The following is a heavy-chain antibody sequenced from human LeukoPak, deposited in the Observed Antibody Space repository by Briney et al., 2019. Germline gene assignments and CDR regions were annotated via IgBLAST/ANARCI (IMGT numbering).Heavy chain of an antibody. Sequence: SETLSLTCTVSGYSISSGYYWGWIRQPPGKGLEWIGSIYHSGSTYYNPSLKSRVTISVDTSKNQFSLKLSSVTAADTAVYYCAGDLASPSQSWGQGTLVTVSS. CDR1: GYSISSGYY. D-gene: IGHD1-26*01. CDR3: AGDLASPSQS. J-gene: IGHJ4*02. CDR2: IYHSGST. V-gene: IGHV4-38-2*02.